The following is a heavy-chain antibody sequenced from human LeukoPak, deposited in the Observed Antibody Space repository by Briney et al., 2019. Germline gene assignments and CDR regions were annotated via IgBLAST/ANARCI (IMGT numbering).Heavy chain of an antibody. CDR3: ATDGAGFDT. V-gene: IGHV3-11*01. J-gene: IGHJ5*02. CDR1: GFTFNDYY. Sequence: PGGSLRLSCAASGFTFNDYYMSWIRQAPGKGLEWLSCINIGGTNTHYAGSVKGRFTISRDNAKKSLYLEMNNLRAEDTAVYYCATDGAGFDTWGQGVLVTVSS. CDR2: INIGGTNT.